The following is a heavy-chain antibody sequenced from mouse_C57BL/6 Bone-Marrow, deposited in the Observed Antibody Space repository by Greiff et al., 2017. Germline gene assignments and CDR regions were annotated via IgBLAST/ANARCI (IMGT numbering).Heavy chain of an antibody. CDR2: IDPENGDT. CDR3: TTTMKRAWFAY. V-gene: IGHV14-4*01. Sequence: EVQLQQSGAELVRPGASVKLSCTASGFNFKDDYMHWVKQRPEQGLEWIGWIDPENGDTEYASKFQGKATITADTSSNTAYLQLSSLTSEDTAVYYCTTTMKRAWFAYWGQGTLVTVSA. CDR1: GFNFKDDY. J-gene: IGHJ3*01. D-gene: IGHD2-4*01.